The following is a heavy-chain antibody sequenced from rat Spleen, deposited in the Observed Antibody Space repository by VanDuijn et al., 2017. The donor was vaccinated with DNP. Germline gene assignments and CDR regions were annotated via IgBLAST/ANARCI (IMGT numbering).Heavy chain of an antibody. Sequence: EVQLVESGGGLVQPGRSLKLSCAASEFTFSNYYMAWVRQAPKKGLEWVATISTSGSRTYYPDSVKGRFTISRDNAKSSLYLQMNSLKSEDTATYYCARQGNNYGYFDFWGPGTMVTVSS. V-gene: IGHV5-25*01. CDR2: ISTSGSRT. J-gene: IGHJ1*01. CDR1: EFTFSNYY. CDR3: ARQGNNYGYFDF.